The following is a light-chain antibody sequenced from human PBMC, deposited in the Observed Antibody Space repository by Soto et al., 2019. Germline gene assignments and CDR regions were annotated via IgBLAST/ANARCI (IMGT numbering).Light chain of an antibody. V-gene: IGKV3-15*01. CDR2: GAS. CDR3: QQYNSWPPLT. CDR1: QSVSST. J-gene: IGKJ4*01. Sequence: EIVMTQSPATLSVSPGERATLSCRARQSVSSTLAWYQQKPGQAPRLLIYGASTRATGIPARFSGSGSGTEFTLTISSLQSEDLAVYYCQQYNSWPPLTFGGGTKVEIK.